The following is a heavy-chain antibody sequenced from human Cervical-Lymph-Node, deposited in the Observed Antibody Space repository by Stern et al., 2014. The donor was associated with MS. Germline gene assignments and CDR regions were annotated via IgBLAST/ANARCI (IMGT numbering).Heavy chain of an antibody. V-gene: IGHV3-21*01. J-gene: IGHJ4*02. D-gene: IGHD4-23*01. Sequence: EVQLVESGGGLVKPGGSLRLSCAASGFTFSSYSMNWVRQAPGKGLEWVASISSGGSYIYYAASLKGRFTISRDNAKNSLYLQMNSLRAEDTAVYYCARGRGGNYRYYFDYWGQGTLVTVSS. CDR1: GFTFSSYS. CDR3: ARGRGGNYRYYFDY. CDR2: ISSGGSYI.